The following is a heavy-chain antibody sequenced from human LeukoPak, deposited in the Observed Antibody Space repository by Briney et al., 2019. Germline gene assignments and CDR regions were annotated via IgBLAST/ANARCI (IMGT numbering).Heavy chain of an antibody. Sequence: GESLKISCKGSGYSFTSYWIAWVRQMPGKGLEWMGIIYPGDSDTRYSPSFQGQVTISADKSISTAYLQWSSLKASDTAMYYCARHGNNGSGGRDYYYIDVWGKGTTVTISS. V-gene: IGHV5-51*01. CDR1: GYSFTSYW. J-gene: IGHJ6*03. CDR2: IYPGDSDT. D-gene: IGHD3-10*01. CDR3: ARHGNNGSGGRDYYYIDV.